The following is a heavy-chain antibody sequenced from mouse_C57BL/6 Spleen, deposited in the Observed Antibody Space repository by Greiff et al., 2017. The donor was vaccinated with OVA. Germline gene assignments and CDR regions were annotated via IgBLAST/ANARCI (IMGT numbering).Heavy chain of an antibody. V-gene: IGHV5-6*01. D-gene: IGHD1-1*01. CDR1: GFTFSSYG. J-gene: IGHJ3*01. CDR3: ARRGTTVEQFAY. Sequence: VQLVESGGDLVKPGGSLKLSCAASGFTFSSYGMSWVRQTPDKRLEWVATISSGGSYTYYPDSVKGRFTISRDNAKNTLYLQMSSLKSEDTAMYYCARRGTTVEQFAYWGQGTLVTVSA. CDR2: ISSGGSYT.